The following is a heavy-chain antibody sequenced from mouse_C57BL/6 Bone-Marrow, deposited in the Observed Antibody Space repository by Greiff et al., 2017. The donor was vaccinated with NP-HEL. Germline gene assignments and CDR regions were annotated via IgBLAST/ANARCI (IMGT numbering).Heavy chain of an antibody. D-gene: IGHD2-5*01. Sequence: VQLQQSGPELVKPGASVKLSCKASGYTFTSYDINWVKQRPGQGLEWIGWIYPRDGSTKYNEKFKGKATLTVDTSSSTAYMELHSLTSEDSAVYFCAREAYSKGFAYWGQGTLVTVSA. V-gene: IGHV1-85*01. CDR3: AREAYSKGFAY. J-gene: IGHJ3*01. CDR2: IYPRDGST. CDR1: GYTFTSYD.